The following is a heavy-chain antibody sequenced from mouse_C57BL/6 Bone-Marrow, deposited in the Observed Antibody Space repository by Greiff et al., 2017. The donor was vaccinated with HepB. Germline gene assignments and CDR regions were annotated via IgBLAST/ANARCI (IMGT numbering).Heavy chain of an antibody. CDR2: IYPGDGDT. J-gene: IGHJ3*01. CDR1: GYAFSSYW. CDR3: ARGGDYDGFSWFAY. D-gene: IGHD2-4*01. Sequence: QVQLKESGAELVKPGASVKISCKASGYAFSSYWMNWVKQRPGKGLEWIGQIYPGDGDTNYNGKFKGKATLTADKSSSTAYMQLSSLTSEDSAVYFCARGGDYDGFSWFAYWGQGTLVTVSA. V-gene: IGHV1-80*01.